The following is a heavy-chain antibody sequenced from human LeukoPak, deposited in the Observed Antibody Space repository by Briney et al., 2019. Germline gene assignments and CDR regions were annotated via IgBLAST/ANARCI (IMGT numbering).Heavy chain of an antibody. V-gene: IGHV1-18*01. CDR2: ISAYNGNT. D-gene: IGHD2-15*01. Sequence: GASVKVSCKASGYTFTSYGISWVRQAPGQGLECMGWISAYNGNTNYAQRFQGRVTMTTDTSTSTAYMELSRLTSDDTAVYYCARRPIIIPATIDGYWGQGTLITVSS. J-gene: IGHJ4*02. CDR1: GYTFTSYG. CDR3: ARRPIIIPATIDGY.